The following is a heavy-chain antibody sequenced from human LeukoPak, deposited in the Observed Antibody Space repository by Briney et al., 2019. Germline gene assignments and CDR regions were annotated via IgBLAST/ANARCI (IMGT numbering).Heavy chain of an antibody. V-gene: IGHV1-69*05. Sequence: ASVKVSCKASGGTFSGYAISWVRQAPGQGLEWMGGIIPIFGTANYAQKFQGRVTITTDESTSTAYMELSSLRSEDTAVYYCAGGGSSAYYYYYYYMDVWGKGTTVTVSS. D-gene: IGHD6-6*01. CDR3: AGGGSSAYYYYYYYMDV. CDR2: IIPIFGTA. J-gene: IGHJ6*03. CDR1: GGTFSGYA.